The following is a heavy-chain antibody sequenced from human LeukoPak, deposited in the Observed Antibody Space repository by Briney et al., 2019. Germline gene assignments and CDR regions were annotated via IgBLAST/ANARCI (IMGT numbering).Heavy chain of an antibody. CDR2: IYYSGST. V-gene: IGHV4-31*03. Sequence: SETLSLTCTVSGGSISSGGYYWSWIRQHPGKGLEWIGYIYYSGSTYHNPSLKSRVTISVDTSKNQFSLKLSSVTAADTAVYYCASGYSYAADYYYDSSGYYQGWFDPWGQGTLVTVSS. D-gene: IGHD3-22*01. CDR1: GGSISSGGYY. CDR3: ASGYSYAADYYYDSSGYYQGWFDP. J-gene: IGHJ5*02.